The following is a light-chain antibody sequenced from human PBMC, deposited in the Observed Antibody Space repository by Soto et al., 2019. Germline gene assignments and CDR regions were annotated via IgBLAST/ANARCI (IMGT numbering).Light chain of an antibody. CDR3: SSYTNSTFYV. Sequence: QSALTQPASVSGSPGQSITISCTGTSSDVGGYNYVSWYQQHPGKAPKLMIYEVSNRPSGVSNRFSGSKSGNTASLTISGLQAEDEADYYCSSYTNSTFYVFGTGTKVTVL. CDR1: SSDVGGYNY. V-gene: IGLV2-14*01. J-gene: IGLJ1*01. CDR2: EVS.